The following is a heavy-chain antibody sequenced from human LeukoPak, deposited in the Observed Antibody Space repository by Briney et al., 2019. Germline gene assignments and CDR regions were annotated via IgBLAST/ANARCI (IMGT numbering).Heavy chain of an antibody. CDR1: GVTFSSYW. CDR2: INSDGSST. J-gene: IGHJ4*02. Sequence: GGSLRLSCAASGVTFSSYWMHWVRQAPGPGLVWVSRINSDGSSTSYADSVKGRFTISRDNAKNTLYLQMNSLRAEDTAVYYCARESRQGYFDYWGQGTLVTVSS. CDR3: ARESRQGYFDY. V-gene: IGHV3-74*01.